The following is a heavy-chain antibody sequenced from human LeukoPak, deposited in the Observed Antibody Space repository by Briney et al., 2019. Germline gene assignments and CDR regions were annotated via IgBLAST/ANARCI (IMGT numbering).Heavy chain of an antibody. CDR1: GFTFSNYA. CDR3: AREPYSSGWYFSYYFDY. CDR2: ISYDGSNK. V-gene: IGHV3-30-3*01. D-gene: IGHD6-19*01. Sequence: PGGSLRLSCAASGFTFSNYAMHWVRQAPGKGLEWVAVISYDGSNKYYADSVKGRFTISRDNSKNTLYLQMNSLRAEDTAVCYCAREPYSSGWYFSYYFDYWGQGTLVTVSS. J-gene: IGHJ4*02.